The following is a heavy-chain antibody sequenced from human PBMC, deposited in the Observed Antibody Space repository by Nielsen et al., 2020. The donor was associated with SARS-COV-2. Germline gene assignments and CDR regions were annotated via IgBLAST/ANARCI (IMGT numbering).Heavy chain of an antibody. V-gene: IGHV3-30*18. J-gene: IGHJ2*01. Sequence: GESLKISCAASGFTFSSYGMHWVRQAPGKGLEWVAVISYDGSNKYYADSVKGRFTISRDNSKNTLYLQMNSLRAEDTVVYYCAKLIDYGDSDFDLWGRGTLVTVSS. D-gene: IGHD4-17*01. CDR2: ISYDGSNK. CDR1: GFTFSSYG. CDR3: AKLIDYGDSDFDL.